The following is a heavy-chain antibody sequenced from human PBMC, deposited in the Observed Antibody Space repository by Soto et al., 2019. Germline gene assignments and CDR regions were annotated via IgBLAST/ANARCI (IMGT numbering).Heavy chain of an antibody. CDR3: ARDPEHGPRGAFDI. V-gene: IGHV3-11*01. CDR1: GFTFSDYY. J-gene: IGHJ3*02. D-gene: IGHD2-21*01. Sequence: PGGSLRLSCAASGFTFSDYYMSWIRQAPGKGLEWVSYISSSGSTIYYADSVKGRFTISRDNAKNSLYLQMNSLRAEDTAVYYCARDPEHGPRGAFDIWGQGTMVTVSS. CDR2: ISSSGSTI.